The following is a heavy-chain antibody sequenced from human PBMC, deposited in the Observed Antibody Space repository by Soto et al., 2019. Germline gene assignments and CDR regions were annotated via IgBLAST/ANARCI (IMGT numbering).Heavy chain of an antibody. D-gene: IGHD2-21*02. J-gene: IGHJ5*02. CDR3: AKDQYVVVTTNWFAP. CDR1: GFTFSSYA. CDR2: ISGSGGST. V-gene: IGHV3-23*01. Sequence: EVQLLEFGGGLVQPGGSLRLSCAASGFTFSSYAMSWVRQAPGKGLEWVSVISGSGGSTYYADSVKGRFTISRDNSKKTLYLQMNSLRAEDTAVYYGAKDQYVVVTTNWFAPWGQGTLVTVSS.